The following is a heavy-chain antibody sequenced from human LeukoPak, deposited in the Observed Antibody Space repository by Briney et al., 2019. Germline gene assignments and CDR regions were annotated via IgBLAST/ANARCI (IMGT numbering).Heavy chain of an antibody. CDR3: ARGTQAIGSGWYYFDY. D-gene: IGHD6-19*01. J-gene: IGHJ4*02. CDR2: ISAYNGNT. V-gene: IGHV1-18*04. Sequence: ASVKVSCKASGYTFTSYGISWVRQAPGQGLEWMGWISAYNGNTNYAQKLQGRVTMTTGTSTSTAYMELRSLRSDDTAVYYCARGTQAIGSGWYYFDYWGQGTLVTVSS. CDR1: GYTFTSYG.